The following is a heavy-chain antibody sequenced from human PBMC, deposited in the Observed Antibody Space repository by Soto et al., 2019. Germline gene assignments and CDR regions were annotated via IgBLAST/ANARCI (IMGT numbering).Heavy chain of an antibody. CDR2: FDPEDGET. J-gene: IGHJ4*02. Sequence: GASVKVSCKVSGYTLTELSMHWVRQAPGKGLEWMGGFDPEDGETIYAQKFQGRVTMTEDTSTDTAYMELSSLRSEDTAVYYCATGPLRFLEWLSPAYFDYWGQGTLVTVSS. CDR1: GYTLTELS. V-gene: IGHV1-24*01. D-gene: IGHD3-3*01. CDR3: ATGPLRFLEWLSPAYFDY.